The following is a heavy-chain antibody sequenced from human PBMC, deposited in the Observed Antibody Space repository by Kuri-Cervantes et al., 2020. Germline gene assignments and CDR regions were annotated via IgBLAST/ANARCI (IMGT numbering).Heavy chain of an antibody. CDR1: GFTFSSYS. CDR2: ISSSSSYI. V-gene: IGHV3-21*04. D-gene: IGHD1-1*01. J-gene: IGHJ4*02. CDR3: ATMNGYFKY. Sequence: GGSLRLSCAASGFTFSSYSMNWVRQAPGKGLEWVSSISSSSSYIYYADSVKGRFTISRDSSKNTLALQMNSLRAEDTAVFYCATMNGYFKYWGQGTLVTVSS.